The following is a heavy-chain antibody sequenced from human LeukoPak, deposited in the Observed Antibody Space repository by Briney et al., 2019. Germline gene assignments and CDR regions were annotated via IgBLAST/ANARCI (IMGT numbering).Heavy chain of an antibody. D-gene: IGHD3-10*01. Sequence: GGSLRLSCAASGFTFRMYAMTWVRQAPGKGLEWVSAISGSGDNTYYADSVKGRFTISRDNSKNTLYLQMNSLRAEDTAVYYCAKVAGSQYYYYYGMDVWGQGTTVTVSS. CDR2: ISGSGDNT. CDR1: GFTFRMYA. J-gene: IGHJ6*02. V-gene: IGHV3-23*01. CDR3: AKVAGSQYYYYYGMDV.